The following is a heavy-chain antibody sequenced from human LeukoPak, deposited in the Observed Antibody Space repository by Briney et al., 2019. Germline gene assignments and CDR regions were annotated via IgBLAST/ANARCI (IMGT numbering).Heavy chain of an antibody. V-gene: IGHV4-4*07. D-gene: IGHD6-19*01. Sequence: PSETLSLTCTASGGSIRTYCWSWIRQPAGKGLEWIGRIDTSGNTNYDPSLKGRITMSVDTSKNQFSLRLSSVTAADTAVYYCARDRGSGWYVYWGQGTLVTVSS. CDR2: IDTSGNT. CDR1: GGSIRTYC. J-gene: IGHJ4*02. CDR3: ARDRGSGWYVY.